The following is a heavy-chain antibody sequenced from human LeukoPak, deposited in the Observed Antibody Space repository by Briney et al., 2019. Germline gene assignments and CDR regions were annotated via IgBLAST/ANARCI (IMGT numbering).Heavy chain of an antibody. D-gene: IGHD1-26*01. V-gene: IGHV3-23*01. CDR1: GFTFSTYA. Sequence: GRSLRLSCAASGFTFSTYAMSWVRQAPGKGLEWVSAISSSGGSTYYADSVKGRFTISRDNSKNTLNLQMNSLRAEDTAVYYCAKAGKIVGATSLDYWGQGTLVTVSS. J-gene: IGHJ4*02. CDR3: AKAGKIVGATSLDY. CDR2: ISSSGGST.